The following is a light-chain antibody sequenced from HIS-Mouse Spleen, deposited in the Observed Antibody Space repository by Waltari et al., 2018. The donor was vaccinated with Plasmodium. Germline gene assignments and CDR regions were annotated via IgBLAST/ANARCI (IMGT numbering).Light chain of an antibody. Sequence: QSVLTQPPSASGTPGQRVTISCSGSSSNIGSNTVNWYQQLPGTAPKLLTYSNKRRPSGGPDRVSGASSGTSASLAISGLQSEDEADYYCAAWDDSLNGVVFGGGTKLTVL. CDR1: SSNIGSNT. V-gene: IGLV1-44*01. J-gene: IGLJ2*01. CDR3: AAWDDSLNGVV. CDR2: SNK.